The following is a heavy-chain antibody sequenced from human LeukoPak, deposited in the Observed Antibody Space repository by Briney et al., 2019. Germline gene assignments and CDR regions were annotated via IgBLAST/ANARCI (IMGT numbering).Heavy chain of an antibody. CDR3: ARGGPTGPIYYVDY. Sequence: GGSLRLSCAASGFTFSNYAMHWVRQAPGKGLEWEAVILYDGGNKYYADSVKGRFTVSRDNSKNTVYLQMNNLRIDYTAVYYCARGGPTGPIYYVDYWGQGTLVTVSS. J-gene: IGHJ4*02. CDR2: ILYDGGNK. CDR1: GFTFSNYA. D-gene: IGHD1-14*01. V-gene: IGHV3-30-3*01.